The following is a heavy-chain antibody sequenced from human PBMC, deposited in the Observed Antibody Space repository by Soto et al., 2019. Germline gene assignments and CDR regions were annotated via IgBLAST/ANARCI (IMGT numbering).Heavy chain of an antibody. V-gene: IGHV1-58*01. Sequence: SVKVSCKASGFTFTSSALQWVRQARGQRLEWIGWIVVGSGNTNYAQKFQERVTITRDMSTSTAYMELSSLRSEDTAVYYCAAGSLTGQGYYFDYWGQGTLVTVSS. J-gene: IGHJ4*02. CDR3: AAGSLTGQGYYFDY. CDR2: IVVGSGNT. CDR1: GFTFTSSA. D-gene: IGHD3-9*01.